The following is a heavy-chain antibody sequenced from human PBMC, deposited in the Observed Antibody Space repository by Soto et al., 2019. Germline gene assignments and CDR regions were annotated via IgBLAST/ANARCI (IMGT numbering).Heavy chain of an antibody. V-gene: IGHV3-64*01. CDR3: ARRARPDFYYMDV. Sequence: GGTLRLSCAASGFTLSGYAMDWVRQAPGKGLEYVSGISSNGVGTYYANSVQGRFTISRDNSKNTVYLQMGSLRPEDMAVYYCARRARPDFYYMDVWGKGTTVNVSS. J-gene: IGHJ6*03. CDR2: ISSNGVGT. D-gene: IGHD6-6*01. CDR1: GFTLSGYA.